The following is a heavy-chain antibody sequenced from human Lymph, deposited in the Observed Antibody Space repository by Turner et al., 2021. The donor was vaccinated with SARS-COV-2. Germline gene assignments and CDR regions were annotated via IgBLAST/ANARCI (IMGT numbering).Heavy chain of an antibody. V-gene: IGHV4-34*01. CDR2: INQSGSA. Sequence: QVQLHQWGAGLFKPSETLSLPCAVYGGSFSGYYWSWIRQPPGKGLEWIGKINQSGSANNNRSLKSRVTISVDTSKNQFSLKLSSVTAADTAVYYCARGTYSSSWYGVRNWFDPWGQGTLVTVSS. CDR3: ARGTYSSSWYGVRNWFDP. D-gene: IGHD6-13*01. CDR1: GGSFSGYY. J-gene: IGHJ5*02.